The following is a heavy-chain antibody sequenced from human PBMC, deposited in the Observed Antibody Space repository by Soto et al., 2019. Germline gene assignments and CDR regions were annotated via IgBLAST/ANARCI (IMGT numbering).Heavy chain of an antibody. Sequence: SETLSLTCNVSGFSISGGYYWCWIRRPPKKGLECIGSINHSGTTSYNPSLKSRVTILVDTSKSQFSLKLNSVTAADTAIYYCARHMRAVASPLGYWGQGALVTVS. V-gene: IGHV4-38-2*02. CDR1: GFSISGGYY. CDR2: INHSGTT. D-gene: IGHD6-19*01. CDR3: ARHMRAVASPLGY. J-gene: IGHJ4*02.